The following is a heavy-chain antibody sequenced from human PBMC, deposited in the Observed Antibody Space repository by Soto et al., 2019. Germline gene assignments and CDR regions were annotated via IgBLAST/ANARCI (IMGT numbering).Heavy chain of an antibody. Sequence: PXESLSPSCAVSGGSISTGGYYWSWIRQRHGKVREWSGNIYYSGVTYYNPSLKSRLFLSVATSKTHFSLPLTSVTAAATAVYYCARLQITHFGVVTRPYFDYWGRGTLVTVSS. J-gene: IGHJ4*02. CDR2: IYYSGVT. V-gene: IGHV4-31*11. D-gene: IGHD3-3*01. CDR1: GGSISTGGYY. CDR3: ARLQITHFGVVTRPYFDY.